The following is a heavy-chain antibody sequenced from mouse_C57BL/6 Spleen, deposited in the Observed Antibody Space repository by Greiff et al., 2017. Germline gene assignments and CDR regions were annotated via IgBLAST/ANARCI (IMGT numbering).Heavy chain of an antibody. J-gene: IGHJ4*01. Sequence: VKLMESGPGLVAPSQSLSITCTVSGFSLTSYGVHWVRQPPGKGLEWLVVIWSDGSTTYNSALKSRLSISKDNSKSQVFLKMNSLQTDDTAMYYCARVHYYGSSYAMDYWGQGTSVTVSS. CDR1: GFSLTSYG. CDR3: ARVHYYGSSYAMDY. CDR2: IWSDGST. V-gene: IGHV2-6*03. D-gene: IGHD1-1*01.